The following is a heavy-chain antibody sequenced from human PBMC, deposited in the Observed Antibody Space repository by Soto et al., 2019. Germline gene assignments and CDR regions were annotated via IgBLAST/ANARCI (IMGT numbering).Heavy chain of an antibody. D-gene: IGHD3-3*01. CDR2: INWNGGST. J-gene: IGHJ5*02. V-gene: IGHV3-20*04. Sequence: EVQLVESGGGVVRPGGSLRLSCAASGFTFDDYGMSWVRQAPGKGLEWVSGINWNGGSTGYADSVKGLFTISRDHAKNSLYLQMNRPRAGDPALDYRAGRFWRCSSRPPRSSAADHWGPGTLVTGS. CDR3: AGRFWRCSSRPPRSSAADH. CDR1: GFTFDDYG.